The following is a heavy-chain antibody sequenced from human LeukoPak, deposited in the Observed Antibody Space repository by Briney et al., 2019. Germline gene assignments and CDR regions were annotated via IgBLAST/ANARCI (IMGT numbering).Heavy chain of an antibody. CDR1: GGSISSGDYY. J-gene: IGHJ4*02. V-gene: IGHV4-30-4*01. Sequence: SETLSLTCTVSGGSISSGDYYWSWIRQPPGKGLEWIGYIYYSGSTYYNPSLESRVTISVDTSKNQFSLKLSSVTAADTAVYYCARENYDSSGYYPYYFDYWGQGTLVTVSS. CDR2: IYYSGST. CDR3: ARENYDSSGYYPYYFDY. D-gene: IGHD3-22*01.